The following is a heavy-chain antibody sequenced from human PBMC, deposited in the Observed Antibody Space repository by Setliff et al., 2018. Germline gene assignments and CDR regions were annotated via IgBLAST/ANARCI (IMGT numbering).Heavy chain of an antibody. CDR2: INHSGST. V-gene: IGHV4-34*01. J-gene: IGHJ6*03. CDR3: VRMSGFLYMDV. Sequence: SETLSLTCAVYGGSFSGYYWSWIRQPPGKGLEWIGEINHSGSTNYNPSLKSRVTMSVDTSKNQFSLNLSSVTAADTAVYYCVRMSGFLYMDVWGKGTTVTVSS. CDR1: GGSFSGYY. D-gene: IGHD3-3*01.